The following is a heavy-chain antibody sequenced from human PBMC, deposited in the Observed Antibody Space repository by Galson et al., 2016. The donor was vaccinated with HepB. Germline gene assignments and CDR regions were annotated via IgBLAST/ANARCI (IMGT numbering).Heavy chain of an antibody. V-gene: IGHV3-23*01. CDR3: ARDIGDCSSGTCCSDYLDY. J-gene: IGHJ4*02. CDR1: GFTFGNYV. D-gene: IGHD2-2*03. CDR2: ITNIGGNT. Sequence: SLRLSCAASGFTFGNYVMSWVRQAPGKGLEWVSSITNIGGNTYYADSVKGRFTISRDNSKNTLYLQMSSLRAEDTALYYCARDIGDCSSGTCCSDYLDYWGQGTLVAVSS.